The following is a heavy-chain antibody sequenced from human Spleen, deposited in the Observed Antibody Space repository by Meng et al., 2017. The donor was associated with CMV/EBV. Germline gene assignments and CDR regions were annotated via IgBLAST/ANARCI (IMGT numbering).Heavy chain of an antibody. CDR2: IYHSGST. CDR1: GYSISSGYY. Sequence: SETLSLTCTVSGYSISSGYYWGWIRQPPGEGLEWIGSIYHSGSTYYNPSLKSRVTISLDTSKNQFSLKLSSVTAADTVVYYCARASSGSGISGDKYFFENWGQGTLVTVSS. V-gene: IGHV4-38-2*02. J-gene: IGHJ4*02. D-gene: IGHD3-10*01. CDR3: ARASSGSGISGDKYFFEN.